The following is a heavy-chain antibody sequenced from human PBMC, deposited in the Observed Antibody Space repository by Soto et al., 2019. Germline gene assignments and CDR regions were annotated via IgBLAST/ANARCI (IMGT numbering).Heavy chain of an antibody. CDR1: GGSFSGYY. CDR2: INHSGST. D-gene: IGHD6-6*01. J-gene: IGHJ6*03. CDR3: ARLPSSSRYYYCYYMDV. V-gene: IGHV4-34*01. Sequence: SETLSLTCAVYGGSFSGYYWSWIRQPPGKGLEWIGEINHSGSTNYNPSLKSRVTISVDTSKNQFSLKLSSVTAADTAVYYCARLPSSSRYYYCYYMDVWGKGTTVTVSS.